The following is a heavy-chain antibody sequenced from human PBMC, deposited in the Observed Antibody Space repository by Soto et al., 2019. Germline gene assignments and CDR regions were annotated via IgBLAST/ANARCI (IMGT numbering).Heavy chain of an antibody. D-gene: IGHD2-15*01. V-gene: IGHV3-30-3*01. CDR2: ISYDGSNK. J-gene: IGHJ6*02. Sequence: QVQLVESGGGVVQPGWSLGLSCVVSGFTFRSYAMHWVRQPPGKGLEWVAVISYDGSNKYYVDSVKGRFTISRDNSKNKLYLQMNSLRGEDTAVYYCARDRDMATRDYYTMDVWGQGTTVTVSS. CDR3: ARDRDMATRDYYTMDV. CDR1: GFTFRSYA.